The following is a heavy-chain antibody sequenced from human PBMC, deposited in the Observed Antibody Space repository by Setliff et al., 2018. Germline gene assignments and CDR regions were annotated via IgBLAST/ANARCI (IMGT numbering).Heavy chain of an antibody. V-gene: IGHV1-46*01. CDR3: ARGGMAAAGRKGVFEY. J-gene: IGHJ4*02. CDR1: GYSFTGYY. CDR2: IHTGGSSA. D-gene: IGHD6-13*01. Sequence: ASVKVSCKASGYSFTGYYMHWVRQAPGQGLEWMGIIHTGGSSASYAQKFKGRVTMTSDTSTSTVYMEVNSVTSDDTAIYYCARGGMAAAGRKGVFEYWGQGTVVTVSS.